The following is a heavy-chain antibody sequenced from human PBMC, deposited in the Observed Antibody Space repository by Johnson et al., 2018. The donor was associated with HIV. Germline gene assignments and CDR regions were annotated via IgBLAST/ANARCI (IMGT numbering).Heavy chain of an antibody. D-gene: IGHD6-19*01. V-gene: IGHV3-74*02. J-gene: IGHJ3*02. CDR3: ARAIDQGYSSGWSSDVYDI. Sequence: VQLVESGGGVVQPGGSLRLSCAASGFTFSNAWMSWVRQAPGKGLVWVSRINSDGSSTTYADSVKGRFTISRDNAKNTLFLQMNSLRVEDTAVYYCARAIDQGYSSGWSSDVYDIWGQGTMVTVSS. CDR1: GFTFSNAW. CDR2: INSDGSST.